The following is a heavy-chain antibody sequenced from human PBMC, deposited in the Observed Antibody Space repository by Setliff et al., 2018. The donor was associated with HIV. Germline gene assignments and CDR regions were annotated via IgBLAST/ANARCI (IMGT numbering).Heavy chain of an antibody. CDR3: AHYYYDTSGQPFDY. D-gene: IGHD3-22*01. V-gene: IGHV4-30-4*08. CDR1: GGSISSSGNY. CDR2: IYHTGTT. J-gene: IGHJ4*02. Sequence: SETLSLTCTVSGGSISSSGNYWTWIRQRPGKGLEWIGYIYHTGTTYYHPSLKSRVTISLDTSKNQLSLKLSSVTAADTAVYYCAHYYYDTSGQPFDYWGQGTLVTVSS.